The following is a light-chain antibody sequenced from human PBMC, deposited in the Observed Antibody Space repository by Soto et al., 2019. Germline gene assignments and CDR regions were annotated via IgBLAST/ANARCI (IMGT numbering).Light chain of an antibody. V-gene: IGKV3-15*01. Sequence: EIVMTQSPVTLSVSPGGRATLSCRASQSISDTLAWYQQKPGQAPRLLIHGASTRAPGFPARFSGSGSGTDFTLTISSLQSEDFAVYYCQQRSNWPLTFGGGTKVDIK. CDR3: QQRSNWPLT. J-gene: IGKJ4*01. CDR1: QSISDT. CDR2: GAS.